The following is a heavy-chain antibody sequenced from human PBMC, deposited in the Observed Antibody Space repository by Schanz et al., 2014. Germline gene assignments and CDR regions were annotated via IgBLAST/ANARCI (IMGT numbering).Heavy chain of an antibody. CDR3: ARDHTTESYYSAGPPIDY. V-gene: IGHV3-7*04. CDR1: GFTFSNYW. CDR2: IKEDGSVK. J-gene: IGHJ4*02. Sequence: EVQLVESGGGLVQPGGSLRLSCVASGFTFSNYWMTWVRQAPGKGLEWVANIKEDGSVKDYVDSVKGRFTISRDNAKNTLYLQMNTLRAEDTAVYYGARDHTTESYYSAGPPIDYWGQGTLLTVSS. D-gene: IGHD1-26*01.